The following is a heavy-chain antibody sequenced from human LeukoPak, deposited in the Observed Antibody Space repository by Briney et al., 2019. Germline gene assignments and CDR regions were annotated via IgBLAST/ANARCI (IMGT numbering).Heavy chain of an antibody. CDR2: ISYDGSNK. Sequence: GRSLRLSCAASGFTFSDYGMHWVRQAPGKGLEWVALISYDGSNKYYADSVKGRFTISRDTSKNTLHLQMDSLRVEDTAMYYCVRYYGSGSLDYWGQGTLVTVSS. V-gene: IGHV3-30*03. CDR3: VRYYGSGSLDY. D-gene: IGHD3-10*01. CDR1: GFTFSDYG. J-gene: IGHJ4*02.